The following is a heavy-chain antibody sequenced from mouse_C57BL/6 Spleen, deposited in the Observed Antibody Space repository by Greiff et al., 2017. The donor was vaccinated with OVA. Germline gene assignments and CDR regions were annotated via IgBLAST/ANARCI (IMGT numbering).Heavy chain of an antibody. CDR1: GFSLTSYA. D-gene: IGHD1-1*01. Sequence: VQLKQSGPGLVAPSQSLSITCTVSGFSLTSYAISWVRQPPGKGLEWLGVIWTGGGTNYNSALKSRLSISKDNSKSQVFLKMNSLQTDDTARYYCARFYYGSIYWYFDVWGTGTTVTVSS. CDR3: ARFYYGSIYWYFDV. V-gene: IGHV2-9-1*01. J-gene: IGHJ1*03. CDR2: IWTGGGT.